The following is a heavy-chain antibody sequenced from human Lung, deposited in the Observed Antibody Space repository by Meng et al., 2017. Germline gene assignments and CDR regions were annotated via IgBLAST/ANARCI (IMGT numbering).Heavy chain of an antibody. CDR3: ARDRYCSTTSCTGWFDP. CDR1: GYTFTSYG. J-gene: IGHJ5*02. V-gene: IGHV1-18*01. Sequence: QVQVVQAGDEGKKPGAAVKGSCKASGYTFTSYGISWVRQAPGQGLEWMGWISGYNGNTNYAQKFQGRVTMTTDTSTSTAYMELRSLRSDDTAVYYCARDRYCSTTSCTGWFDPWGQGTLVTVSS. CDR2: ISGYNGNT. D-gene: IGHD2-2*01.